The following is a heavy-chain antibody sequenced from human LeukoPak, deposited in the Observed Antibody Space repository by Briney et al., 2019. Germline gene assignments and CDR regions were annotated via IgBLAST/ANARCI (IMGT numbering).Heavy chain of an antibody. CDR2: ISSSSSYI. Sequence: GGSLRLSCAASGFTFSSYSMNWVRRAPGKGLEWVSSISSSSSYIYYADSVKGRFTISRDNAKNSLYLQMNSLRAEDTAVYYCARGPRGWFGELLFLDYWGQGTLVTVSS. J-gene: IGHJ4*02. D-gene: IGHD3-10*01. CDR3: ARGPRGWFGELLFLDY. V-gene: IGHV3-21*01. CDR1: GFTFSSYS.